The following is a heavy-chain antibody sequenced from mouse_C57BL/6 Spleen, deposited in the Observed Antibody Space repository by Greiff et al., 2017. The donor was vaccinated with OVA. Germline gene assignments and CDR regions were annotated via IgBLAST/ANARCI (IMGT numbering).Heavy chain of an antibody. CDR2: IDPSDSET. CDR3: ARSIYYGNYDWYFDV. J-gene: IGHJ1*03. Sequence: VQLQQSGAELVRPGSSVKLSCKASGYTFTSYWMHWVKQRPIQGLEWIGNIDPSDSETHYNQKFKDKATLTVDKSSSTAYMQLSSLTSEDSAVYYCARSIYYGNYDWYFDVWGTGTTVTVSS. V-gene: IGHV1-52*01. CDR1: GYTFTSYW. D-gene: IGHD2-1*01.